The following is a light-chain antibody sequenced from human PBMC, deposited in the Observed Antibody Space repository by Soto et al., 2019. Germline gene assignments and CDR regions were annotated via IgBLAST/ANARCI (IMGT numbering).Light chain of an antibody. J-gene: IGKJ1*01. Sequence: EIVLTQSPATLSLFPGERATLSCRASQSLSSSLAWYQQKPGQAPRVLIYDTSTRATGIAARFSGSASGTDFTLTISSLEPEDSAVYYCQQRSNWWTFDQGTRVDIK. CDR1: QSLSSS. CDR2: DTS. CDR3: QQRSNWWT. V-gene: IGKV3-11*01.